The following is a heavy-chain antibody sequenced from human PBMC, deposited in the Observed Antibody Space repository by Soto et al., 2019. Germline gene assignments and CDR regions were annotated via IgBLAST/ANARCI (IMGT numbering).Heavy chain of an antibody. V-gene: IGHV3-23*01. D-gene: IGHD2-15*01. Sequence: EVQLLESGGGLVQPGGSLRLSCAASGFTFSSYARSWVRQAPGKGLEWVSAISGSGGSTYYADSVKGRFTISRDNSKNTLYLQMNSLRAEDTAVYYCAISVVAATPGGSYWGQGTLVTVSS. CDR1: GFTFSSYA. CDR2: ISGSGGST. CDR3: AISVVAATPGGSY. J-gene: IGHJ4*02.